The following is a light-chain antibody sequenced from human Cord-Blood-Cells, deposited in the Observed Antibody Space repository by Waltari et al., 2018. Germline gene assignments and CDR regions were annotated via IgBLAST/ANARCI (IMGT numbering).Light chain of an antibody. CDR2: DVS. CDR3: SSYTSSSTYG. V-gene: IGLV2-14*01. J-gene: IGLJ1*01. Sequence: QSALTQPASVSGSPGQSITISCTGTSSDVGGYNYVSWYQQHPGKAPKLMIYDVSNRPAGVSNRFSGSKSGNAASRTISGLQAEDEADYYCSSYTSSSTYGFGTGTKVTVL. CDR1: SSDVGGYNY.